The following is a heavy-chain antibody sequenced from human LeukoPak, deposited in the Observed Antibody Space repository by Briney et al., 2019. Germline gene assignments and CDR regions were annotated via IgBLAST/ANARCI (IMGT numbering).Heavy chain of an antibody. CDR2: ISGSGGST. Sequence: GGSLRLSCVASGFSFSSYAMSWVRQVPGKGLEWVSAISGSGGSTYYADSVKGRFTISRDNSKNTLYLQMNSLRAEDTAVYYCAKGEEGRGVILDYWGQGTLVTVSS. V-gene: IGHV3-23*01. J-gene: IGHJ4*02. D-gene: IGHD3-10*01. CDR3: AKGEEGRGVILDY. CDR1: GFSFSSYA.